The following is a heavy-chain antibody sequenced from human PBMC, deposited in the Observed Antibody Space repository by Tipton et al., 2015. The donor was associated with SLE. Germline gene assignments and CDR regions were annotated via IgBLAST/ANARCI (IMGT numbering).Heavy chain of an antibody. Sequence: GSLRLSCAASGFTVSSNYMSWVRQAPGKGLEWVSVIYSGGSTYYADSVKGRFTISRDNSKNTLYLQMNSLRAEDTAVYYCARDRVSGWFFFDYWGQGTLVIVSS. J-gene: IGHJ4*02. CDR3: ARDRVSGWFFFDY. D-gene: IGHD6-19*01. CDR2: IYSGGST. V-gene: IGHV3-66*01. CDR1: GFTVSSNY.